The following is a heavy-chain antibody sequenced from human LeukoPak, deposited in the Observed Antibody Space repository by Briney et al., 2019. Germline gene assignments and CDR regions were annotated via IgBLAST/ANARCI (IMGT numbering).Heavy chain of an antibody. CDR1: GYTFTGYY. D-gene: IGHD3-10*01. J-gene: IGHJ4*02. V-gene: IGHV1-2*02. CDR3: ARHYYGSGSYYNALDY. Sequence: GASVKVSCKASGYTFTGYYMHWVRQAPGQGLEWMGWINPNSGGTNYAQKFQGRVTMTRDTSISTAYMELSRLRSDDTAVYYCARHYYGSGSYYNALDYWGQGTLVTVSS. CDR2: INPNSGGT.